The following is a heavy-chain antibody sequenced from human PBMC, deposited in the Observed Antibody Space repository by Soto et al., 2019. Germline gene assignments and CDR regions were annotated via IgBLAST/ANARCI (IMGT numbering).Heavy chain of an antibody. CDR2: IYYTGST. CDR1: GGSVNSGSYY. CDR3: ARVPYYYGSGSYFFDS. Sequence: LSLTCTVSGGSVNSGSYYWSWIRQPPGKGLEWIGYIYYTGSTNYNPSLKSRVTVSVDTSKNQFSLNLTSLTAADTAVYFCARVPYYYGSGSYFFDSWGQGTLVTVSS. V-gene: IGHV4-61*01. J-gene: IGHJ4*02. D-gene: IGHD3-10*01.